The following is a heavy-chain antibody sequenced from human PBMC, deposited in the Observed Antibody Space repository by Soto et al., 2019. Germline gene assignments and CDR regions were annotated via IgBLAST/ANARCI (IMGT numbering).Heavy chain of an antibody. CDR3: ARHMSTTVTMWRGFEI. CDR2: IYYSGST. Sequence: QMQLQESGPGLVKPSETLSLTCTVSGGSISNTNYYWGWIRQPPGKGLEWIGSIYYSGSTYFNPPPNSRVTISVDMSKNLFSVNLRSVIAADTAVYYCARHMSTTVTMWRGFEIWGQVTVVTFS. CDR1: GGSISNTNYY. J-gene: IGHJ3*02. D-gene: IGHD4-17*01. V-gene: IGHV4-39*01.